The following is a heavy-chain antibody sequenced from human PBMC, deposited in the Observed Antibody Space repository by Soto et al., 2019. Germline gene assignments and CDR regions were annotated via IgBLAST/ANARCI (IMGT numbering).Heavy chain of an antibody. D-gene: IGHD3-10*01. CDR3: ARDAGLKSPYNMDRGVIEGNDY. Sequence: GAPVKGYCKASGYTFTSYGISWVRQAPEQGLEWMGWISAYNGNTNYAQKLQGRVTMTTDTSTSTAYMELRSLRSDDTAVYYCARDAGLKSPYNMDRGVIEGNDYWGQGTLVPVSS. V-gene: IGHV1-18*01. CDR2: ISAYNGNT. CDR1: GYTFTSYG. J-gene: IGHJ4*02.